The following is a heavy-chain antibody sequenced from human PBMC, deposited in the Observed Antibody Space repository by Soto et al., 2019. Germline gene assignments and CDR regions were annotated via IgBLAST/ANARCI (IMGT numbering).Heavy chain of an antibody. CDR2: IYYSGST. Sequence: SETLSLTRTVSCGSISSSSYYWGWIRQPPWKGLEWIGGIYYSGSTYYNPPLKSRVTISVDTSKNKFSLKLSSVTAADTAVYYCARQPESYCYGMDVWGQGTTVTVSS. CDR3: ARQPESYCYGMDV. CDR1: CGSISSSSYY. V-gene: IGHV4-39*01. J-gene: IGHJ6*02.